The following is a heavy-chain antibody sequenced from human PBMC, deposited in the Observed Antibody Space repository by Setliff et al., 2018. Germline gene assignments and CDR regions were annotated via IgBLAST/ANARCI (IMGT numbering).Heavy chain of an antibody. CDR3: ARVGPLTDDAFDI. CDR1: GYTFTNYW. CDR2: IYHADSDT. V-gene: IGHV5-51*01. J-gene: IGHJ3*02. D-gene: IGHD1-26*01. Sequence: GESLKISCKGSGYTFTNYWIAWVRQMPGKGLEYMGIIYHADSDTTYSPSFQGQVTISADKSINTAYLQWSSLKASDTAIYYCARVGPLTDDAFDIWGQGTMVTVSS.